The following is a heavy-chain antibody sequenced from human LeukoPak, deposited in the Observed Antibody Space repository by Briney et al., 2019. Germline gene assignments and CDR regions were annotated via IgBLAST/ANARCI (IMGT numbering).Heavy chain of an antibody. V-gene: IGHV4-59*08. J-gene: IGHJ5*02. CDR2: YYSGTT. CDR3: ARHKRASSTDWFDP. D-gene: IGHD6-6*01. Sequence: SETLSLTCTGSGGSISSDYWSWIRQPPGKGLEWIGIYYSGTTKHNPSLKSRVTISVDTSKNQFSLRLSSVAAADTAMYYCARHKRASSTDWFDPWGQGTLVTVSA. CDR1: GGSISSDY.